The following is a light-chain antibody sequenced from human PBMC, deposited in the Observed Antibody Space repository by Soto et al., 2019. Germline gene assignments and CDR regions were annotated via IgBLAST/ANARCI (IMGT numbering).Light chain of an antibody. Sequence: DIVLTQSPGTLSLSPGERATLSCRASQTVSSNNLAWYQQKRGQAPRLLIYGASSRAAAIPDRFRGSGSGTDFNLIMSSLAREDFAVYYCHRSGSSPFRFGPGTAVDIK. CDR1: QTVSSNN. CDR3: HRSGSSPFR. V-gene: IGKV3-20*01. CDR2: GAS. J-gene: IGKJ3*01.